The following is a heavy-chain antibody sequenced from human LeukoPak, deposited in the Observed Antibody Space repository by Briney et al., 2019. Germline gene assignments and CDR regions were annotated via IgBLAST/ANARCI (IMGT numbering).Heavy chain of an antibody. V-gene: IGHV4-61*02. Sequence: SETLSLTCTVSGGSISSGSYYWSWIRQPAGKGLEWIGRIYTSGSTNYNPSLKSRVTISVDTSKNQFSLKLSSVTAADTAVYYCARGEVISRAFDIWGQGTMVTVSS. D-gene: IGHD3-16*02. CDR1: GGSISSGSYY. J-gene: IGHJ3*02. CDR2: IYTSGST. CDR3: ARGEVISRAFDI.